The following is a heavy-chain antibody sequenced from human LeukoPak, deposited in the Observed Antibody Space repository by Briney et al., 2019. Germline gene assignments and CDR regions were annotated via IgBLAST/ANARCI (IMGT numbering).Heavy chain of an antibody. V-gene: IGHV4-39*07. CDR2: IHYSGST. J-gene: IGHJ3*02. Sequence: PSETLSLTCTVSGGSISSSSYYWGWIRQPPGKGLEWIGSIHYSGSTYYNPSLKSRVTISVDTSKNQFSLKLSSVTAADTAVYYCARGYDSGGYYYGLGAFDIWGQGTMVTVSS. CDR1: GGSISSSSYY. CDR3: ARGYDSGGYYYGLGAFDI. D-gene: IGHD3-22*01.